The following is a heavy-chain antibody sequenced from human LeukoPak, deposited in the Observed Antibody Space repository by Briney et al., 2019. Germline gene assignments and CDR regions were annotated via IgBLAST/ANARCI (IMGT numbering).Heavy chain of an antibody. J-gene: IGHJ4*02. Sequence: SETLSLTCTVSGGSISSGGYYWSWIRQPPGKGLEWIGYIYHSGSTYYNPSLKSRVTISVDRSKNQFSLKLSSVTAADTAVYYCASGLTMIVGKWGQGTLVTVSS. V-gene: IGHV4-30-2*01. CDR2: IYHSGST. CDR1: GGSISSGGYY. D-gene: IGHD3-22*01. CDR3: ASGLTMIVGK.